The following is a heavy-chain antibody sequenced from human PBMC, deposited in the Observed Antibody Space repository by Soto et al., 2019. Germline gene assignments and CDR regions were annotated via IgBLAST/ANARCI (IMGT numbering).Heavy chain of an antibody. Sequence: GSGPTLVNPTQTLTLTCTFSGFSLSTSGMRVSWIRQPPGKALEWLARIDWDDDKFYSTSLKTRLTISKDTSKNQVVLTMTNMDPVDTATYYCARDYCGGDCYAFDYWGQGTLVTVSS. CDR1: GFSLSTSGMR. CDR3: ARDYCGGDCYAFDY. CDR2: IDWDDDK. D-gene: IGHD2-21*02. V-gene: IGHV2-70*04. J-gene: IGHJ4*02.